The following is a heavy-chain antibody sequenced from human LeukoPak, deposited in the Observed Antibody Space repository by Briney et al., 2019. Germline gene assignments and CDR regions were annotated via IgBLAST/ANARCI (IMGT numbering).Heavy chain of an antibody. J-gene: IGHJ4*02. Sequence: GRSLRLSCAASGFTFSSYGMHWVRQAPGKGLGWVAVIWYDGSNKYYADSVKGRFTISRDNSKNTLYLQMNSLRAEDTAVYYCASYCSSTSCYDYWGQGTLVTVSS. V-gene: IGHV3-33*01. CDR3: ASYCSSTSCYDY. CDR2: IWYDGSNK. CDR1: GFTFSSYG. D-gene: IGHD2-2*01.